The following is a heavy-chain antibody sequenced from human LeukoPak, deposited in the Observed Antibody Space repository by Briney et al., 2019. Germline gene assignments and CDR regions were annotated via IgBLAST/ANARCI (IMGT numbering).Heavy chain of an antibody. CDR2: IYYNGST. D-gene: IGHD5-18*01. CDR1: GGSISSGGYY. J-gene: IGHJ5*02. V-gene: IGHV4-31*03. CDR3: ARDDVDTAMAKGFDP. Sequence: SQTLSLTCTVSGGSISSGGYYWSWIRQHPGKGLEWIGYIYYNGSTYYNPSLKSRVTISVDTSKNQFSLKLSSVTAADTAVYYCARDDVDTAMAKGFDPWGQGTLVTVSS.